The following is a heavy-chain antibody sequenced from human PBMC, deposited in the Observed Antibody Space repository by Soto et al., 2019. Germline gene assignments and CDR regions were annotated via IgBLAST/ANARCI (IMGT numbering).Heavy chain of an antibody. CDR2: IYTSGST. V-gene: IGHV4-4*07. J-gene: IGHJ6*02. CDR1: GGSISSYY. D-gene: IGHD6-13*01. CDR3: ARDQGSSSQPTCPSYYYYGMDV. Sequence: QVQLQESGPGLVKPSETLSLTCTVSGGSISSYYWSWIRQPAGKGLEWIGRIYTSGSTNYNPSLKSRVTMSVDTSKNQFSLKLSSVTAADTSVYYCARDQGSSSQPTCPSYYYYGMDVWGQGTTVTVSS.